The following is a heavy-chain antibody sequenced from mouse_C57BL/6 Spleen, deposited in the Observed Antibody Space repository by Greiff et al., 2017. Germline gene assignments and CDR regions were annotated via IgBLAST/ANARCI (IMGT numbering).Heavy chain of an antibody. CDR2: IYPRSGNT. Sequence: QVQLQQSGAELARPGASVKLSCKASGYTFTSYGISWVKQRTGQGLEWIGEIYPRSGNTYYNEKFKGKATLTADKSSSTAYRELRSLTSEDSAVDFCARTFITTVVATRYAMDYWGQGTSVTVSS. J-gene: IGHJ4*01. CDR1: GYTFTSYG. D-gene: IGHD1-1*01. V-gene: IGHV1-81*01. CDR3: ARTFITTVVATRYAMDY.